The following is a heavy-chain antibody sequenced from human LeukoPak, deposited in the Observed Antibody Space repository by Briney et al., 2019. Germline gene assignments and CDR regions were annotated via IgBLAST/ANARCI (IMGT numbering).Heavy chain of an antibody. CDR3: ARDSDYYGMDV. CDR1: GGSVSSGSYY. V-gene: IGHV4-61*01. Sequence: SETLSLTCTVSGGSVSSGSYYWGWIRQPPGKGLEWIGYIYYSGSTNYNPSLKSRVTISVDTSKNQFSLKLSSATAADTAVYYCARDSDYYGMDVWGQGTTVTVSS. D-gene: IGHD1-26*01. J-gene: IGHJ6*02. CDR2: IYYSGST.